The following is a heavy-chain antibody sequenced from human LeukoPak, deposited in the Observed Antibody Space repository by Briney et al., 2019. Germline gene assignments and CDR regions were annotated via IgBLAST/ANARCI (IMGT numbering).Heavy chain of an antibody. D-gene: IGHD6-19*01. J-gene: IGHJ4*02. CDR1: GYTFTNYY. CDR2: INPSDGSR. CDR3: VRAYNREAVTGPTNAPFDY. Sequence: ASVKVSCKASGYTFTNYYMHWVRQAPGQGLDWMGIINPSDGSRSYAQKFQGRVTMTRDTSKSTVYMELSSLRSEDTAAYYCVRAYNREAVTGPTNAPFDYWGQGTLVPVSS. V-gene: IGHV1-46*01.